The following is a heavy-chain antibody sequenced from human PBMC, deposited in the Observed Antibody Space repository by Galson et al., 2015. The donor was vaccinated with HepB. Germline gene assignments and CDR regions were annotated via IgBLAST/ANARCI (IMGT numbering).Heavy chain of an antibody. D-gene: IGHD3-16*01. CDR2: IKSKIDGGTI. CDR1: GFTFTNAW. CDR3: ATRNLGD. J-gene: IGHJ4*01. V-gene: IGHV3-15*01. Sequence: SLRLSCAASGFTFTNAWMNWVRQAPGMGLEWVGRIKSKIDGGTIDYAEPVKDRFTISRDDSKNTLYLEINGLKIDDTAVYYCATRNLGDWGHGTLVTVSS.